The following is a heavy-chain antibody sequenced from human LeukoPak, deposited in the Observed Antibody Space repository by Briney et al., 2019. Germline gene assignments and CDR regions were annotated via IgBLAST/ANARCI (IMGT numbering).Heavy chain of an antibody. V-gene: IGHV3-30*03. Sequence: PGGSLRLSCAASGFSFRDYGMHWVRQAPGKGLQWVAVISFDGRNQYYGDSVRGRFTISRDNSKNTLYLQMNGLRVEDTAVYYCAALNYYDSTGYSYWGQGTLVTVSS. CDR1: GFSFRDYG. CDR3: AALNYYDSTGYSY. D-gene: IGHD3-22*01. J-gene: IGHJ4*02. CDR2: ISFDGRNQ.